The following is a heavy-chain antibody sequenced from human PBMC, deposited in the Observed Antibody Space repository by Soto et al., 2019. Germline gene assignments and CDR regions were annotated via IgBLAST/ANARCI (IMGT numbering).Heavy chain of an antibody. J-gene: IGHJ6*02. Sequence: GESLKISCKGSGYSFTSYWIGWVRQMPGKGLEWMGIIYPGDSDTRYSPSFQGQVTISADKSISTAYLQWSSLKASDTAMYYCARPKGARTTVVTPNGYYYYGMDVWGQGTTVTVSS. D-gene: IGHD4-17*01. CDR3: ARPKGARTTVVTPNGYYYYGMDV. CDR2: IYPGDSDT. CDR1: GYSFTSYW. V-gene: IGHV5-51*01.